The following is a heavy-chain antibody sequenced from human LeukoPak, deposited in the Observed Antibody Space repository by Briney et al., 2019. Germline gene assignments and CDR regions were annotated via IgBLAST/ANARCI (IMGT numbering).Heavy chain of an antibody. CDR1: GFTFSSYG. V-gene: IGHV3-30*18. Sequence: GRSLRLSCAASGFTFSSYGMHWVRQAPGKGLEWVAVISYDGSNKYYADSVKGRFTISRDNSKNTLYLQMNSLRAEDTAVYYCAKDRHCSGGSCYVFDYWGQGTLVTVSS. CDR3: AKDRHCSGGSCYVFDY. J-gene: IGHJ4*02. D-gene: IGHD2-15*01. CDR2: ISYDGSNK.